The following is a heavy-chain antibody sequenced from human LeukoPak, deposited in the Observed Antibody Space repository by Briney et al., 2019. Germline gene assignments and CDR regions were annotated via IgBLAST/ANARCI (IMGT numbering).Heavy chain of an antibody. Sequence: PGGSLRLSCAASGFTFSSYGMNWVRQISGKGLEWVSHISSISDTIKYADSVKGRFTISRDNDKNSVYLQMNSLRAEDTAVYYCAREWEFWGQGTLVTVSS. D-gene: IGHD3-10*01. CDR3: AREWEF. CDR2: ISSISDTI. J-gene: IGHJ4*02. CDR1: GFTFSSYG. V-gene: IGHV3-48*01.